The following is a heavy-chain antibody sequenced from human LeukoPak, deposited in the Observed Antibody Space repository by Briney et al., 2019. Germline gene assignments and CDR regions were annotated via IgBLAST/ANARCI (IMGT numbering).Heavy chain of an antibody. Sequence: PSQTLSLTCTVSGGSISRGDYYWSWIRQPPGKGLEWIGHTHYSGITYYSPSLKSRLTISVDTSKNQFSLKLSSVTAADTAVYHCARARAYSSSWDYFDYWGPGTLVTVSS. CDR1: GGSISRGDYY. V-gene: IGHV4-30-4*08. J-gene: IGHJ4*02. CDR2: THYSGIT. CDR3: ARARAYSSSWDYFDY. D-gene: IGHD6-13*01.